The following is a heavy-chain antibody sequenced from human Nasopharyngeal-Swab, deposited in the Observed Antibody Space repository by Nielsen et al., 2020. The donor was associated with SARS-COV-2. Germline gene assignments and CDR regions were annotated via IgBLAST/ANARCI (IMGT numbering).Heavy chain of an antibody. CDR3: AGESGPNGFDI. Sequence: GESLKISCAASGFAFSTYWMHWVRQDPGKGLVRVSAVSTDGTTTYYAGSVRGRLTISRDNAKNSLYLQMNSLTVEDTALYYCAGESGPNGFDIWGQGAMITVSS. CDR1: GFAFSTYW. J-gene: IGHJ3*02. CDR2: VSTDGTTT. D-gene: IGHD2-15*01. V-gene: IGHV3-74*01.